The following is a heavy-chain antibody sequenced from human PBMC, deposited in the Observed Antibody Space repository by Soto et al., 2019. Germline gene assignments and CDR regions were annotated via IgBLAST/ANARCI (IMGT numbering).Heavy chain of an antibody. CDR1: GASIYNGGYF. D-gene: IGHD2-2*01. J-gene: IGHJ4*02. CDR3: ARVHCNSTACHVFDY. V-gene: IGHV4-30-4*01. Sequence: PSETLSLTCSVSGASIYNGGYFWSWIRQSPGKGLEWIGHIHNSGSPYNNPSLKSRVTISADTSMNQFSLALTSVTAADTAMYFCARVHCNSTACHVFDYWGQGALVTVSS. CDR2: IHNSGSP.